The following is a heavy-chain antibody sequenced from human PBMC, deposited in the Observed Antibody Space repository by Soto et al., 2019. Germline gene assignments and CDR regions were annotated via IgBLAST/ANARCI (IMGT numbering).Heavy chain of an antibody. CDR2: ISSVSTYI. D-gene: IGHD3-10*01. J-gene: IGHJ5*02. CDR1: GFTFSTYS. CDR3: ARQLLSYNWFDP. Sequence: PGGSLRLSCAASGFTFSTYSMNWVRQAPGKGLEWVSSISSVSTYIYYADSVKGRFTISRDNAKNSLYLQMNSLRADDTAVYYCARQLLSYNWFDPWGQGTLVTVSS. V-gene: IGHV3-21*04.